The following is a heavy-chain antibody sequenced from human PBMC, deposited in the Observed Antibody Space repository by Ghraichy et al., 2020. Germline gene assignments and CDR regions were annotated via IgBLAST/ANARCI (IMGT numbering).Heavy chain of an antibody. J-gene: IGHJ4*02. Sequence: SVKVSCKASGGTLSSYAISWVRQAPGQGLEWVGRIIPTLSITIYAQTFQARVTITADKSTTTAYMEVGSLRAEDTAVYYCAGADIPAAESNFDFWGQGTPVTVSS. CDR3: AGADIPAAESNFDF. CDR2: IIPTLSIT. CDR1: GGTLSSYA. V-gene: IGHV1-69*04. D-gene: IGHD6-13*01.